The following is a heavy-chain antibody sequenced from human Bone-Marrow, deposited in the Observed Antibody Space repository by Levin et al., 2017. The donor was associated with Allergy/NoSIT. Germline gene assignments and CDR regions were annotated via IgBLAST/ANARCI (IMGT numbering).Heavy chain of an antibody. D-gene: IGHD1-14*01. CDR2: IYSGGDT. J-gene: IGHJ4*02. CDR1: GLTVSNNY. V-gene: IGHV3-53*01. CDR3: ARNIPVTDLGF. Sequence: AGGSLRLSCAASGLTVSNNYMSWVRQAPGKGLEWVALIYSGGDTYYADSVKGRFTISRDSSKNTLYLQMNSLRTEDTAVYHCARNIPVTDLGFWGRGTLVTVSS.